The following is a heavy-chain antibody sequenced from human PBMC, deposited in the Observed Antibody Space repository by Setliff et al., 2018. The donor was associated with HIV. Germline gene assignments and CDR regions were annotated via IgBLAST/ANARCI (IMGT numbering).Heavy chain of an antibody. CDR3: ATVSHTNVAAHDAFDI. V-gene: IGHV1-24*01. Sequence: ASVKVPCKVSGYTLTELSRHWVRQAPGKGLEWMGGFDPEDGNTIYAQKFQGRVTMTADTSTDTAYMELSSLRSEDTAVYYCATVSHTNVAAHDAFDIWGQGTMVTVSS. CDR1: GYTLTELS. D-gene: IGHD6-19*01. J-gene: IGHJ3*02. CDR2: FDPEDGNT.